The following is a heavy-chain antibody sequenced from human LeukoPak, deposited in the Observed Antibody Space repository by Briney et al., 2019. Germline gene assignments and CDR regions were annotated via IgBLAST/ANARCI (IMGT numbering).Heavy chain of an antibody. J-gene: IGHJ4*02. Sequence: SQTLSLTCAISGDSFSSNSAAWNWIRQSPSRGLEWLGRTYYRSKWYNDYAVSEKSLITINPDTSKNQFSLQLNSVTPEDTAVYYCARDLGYSGYGETFDYWGQGTLVTVSS. CDR1: GDSFSSNSAA. D-gene: IGHD5-12*01. CDR3: ARDLGYSGYGETFDY. V-gene: IGHV6-1*01. CDR2: TYYRSKWYN.